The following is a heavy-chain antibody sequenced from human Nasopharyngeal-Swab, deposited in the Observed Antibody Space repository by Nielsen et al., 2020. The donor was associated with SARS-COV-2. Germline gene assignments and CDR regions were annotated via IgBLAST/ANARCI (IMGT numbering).Heavy chain of an antibody. Sequence: SGPTLVKPTQTLTLTCTFSGFSLSTSGMCVTWIRQPPGKALEWLALIDWGDDKYYSTSLKTRLTISKATSKNQVVLTMTNMDPVDTATYYCARNPPTPYDYAFDVWGQGTMVTVSS. CDR3: ARNPPTPYDYAFDV. CDR2: IDWGDDK. CDR1: GFSLSTSGMC. D-gene: IGHD3-16*01. V-gene: IGHV2-70*01. J-gene: IGHJ3*01.